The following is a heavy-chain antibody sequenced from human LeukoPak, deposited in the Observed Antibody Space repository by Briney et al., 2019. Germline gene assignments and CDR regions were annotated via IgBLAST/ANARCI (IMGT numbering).Heavy chain of an antibody. D-gene: IGHD3-16*02. CDR3: ARETGYPYYFDY. Sequence: GVSLRLSCAASGFTFSSYWMSRVRQAPGKGLEWVANIKQDASEKYYVDSVKGRFTISRDNAKNSLYLQMNSLRAEDTAVYYCARETGYPYYFDYWGQGTLVTVSS. CDR2: IKQDASEK. V-gene: IGHV3-7*01. CDR1: GFTFSSYW. J-gene: IGHJ4*02.